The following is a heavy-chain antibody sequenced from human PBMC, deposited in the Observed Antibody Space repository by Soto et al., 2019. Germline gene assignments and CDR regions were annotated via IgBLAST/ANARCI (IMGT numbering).Heavy chain of an antibody. J-gene: IGHJ6*03. CDR2: INPNSGGT. Sequence: ASVKVSCKASGYTFTGYYMHWVRQAPGQGLEWMGWINPNSGGTNYAQKFQGWVTMTRDTSISTAYMELSRLRSDDTAAYYCARDGGLDYYYYMDVWAKGTTVTVSS. CDR1: GYTFTGYY. CDR3: ARDGGLDYYYYMDV. D-gene: IGHD3-16*01. V-gene: IGHV1-2*04.